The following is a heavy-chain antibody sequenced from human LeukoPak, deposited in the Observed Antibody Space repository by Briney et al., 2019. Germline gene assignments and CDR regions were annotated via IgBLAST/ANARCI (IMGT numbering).Heavy chain of an antibody. CDR2: ISAYNGNT. J-gene: IGHJ4*02. D-gene: IGHD2-21*02. CDR3: ARARIVVVTAIPDY. CDR1: GYTFTSYG. Sequence: ASVKVSCKASGYTFTSYGISWVRQAPGQGLEWMGWISAYNGNTNYAQKLQGRVTMTTDTSTSTAYMELRSLRSDDTAVYYCARARIVVVTAIPDYWGQGTLVTVSS. V-gene: IGHV1-18*01.